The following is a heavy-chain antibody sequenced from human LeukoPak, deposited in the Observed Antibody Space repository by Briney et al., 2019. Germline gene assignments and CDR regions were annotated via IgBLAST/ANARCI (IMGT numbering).Heavy chain of an antibody. CDR1: GFTFSSYG. CDR2: ISYDGSNK. CDR3: AKDSLYCSSTSCYEDY. Sequence: GGSLRLSCAASGFTFSSYGMHWVRQAPGKGLEWVAVISYDGSNKYYADSVKGRFTISRDNSKNTLYLQMNSLRAEDTAVYYCAKDSLYCSSTSCYEDYWGQGTLVTVSS. D-gene: IGHD2-2*01. V-gene: IGHV3-30*18. J-gene: IGHJ4*02.